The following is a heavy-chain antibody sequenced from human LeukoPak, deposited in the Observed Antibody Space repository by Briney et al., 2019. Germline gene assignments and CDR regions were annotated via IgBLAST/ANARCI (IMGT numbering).Heavy chain of an antibody. J-gene: IGHJ4*02. CDR1: GYTFTSYY. V-gene: IGHV1-46*01. D-gene: IGHD2-8*01. CDR2: INPSGGST. CDR3: ARDLGYCTNGVCYDLYY. Sequence: ASAKVSCKASGYTFTSYYMHWVRQAPGQGLEWMGIINPSGGSTSYAQKFQGRVTMTRDTSTSTVYMELSSLRSEDTAVYYCARDLGYCTNGVCYDLYYWGQGTLVTVSS.